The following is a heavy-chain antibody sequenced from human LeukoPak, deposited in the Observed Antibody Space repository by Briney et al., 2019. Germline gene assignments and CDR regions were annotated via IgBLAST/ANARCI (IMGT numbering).Heavy chain of an antibody. J-gene: IGHJ6*03. CDR1: GFTFSDYY. CDR2: ISSSGSTI. D-gene: IGHD2-2*02. Sequence: GGSLRLSCAASGFTFSDYYMSWIRQAPGKGLEWVSYISSSGSTIYYADSVKGRFTISRDNAKNSLYLQMNSLRAEDTAVYYCASMGYCSSTSCYTGYYYYYMDVWGKGTTVTVSS. CDR3: ASMGYCSSTSCYTGYYYYYMDV. V-gene: IGHV3-11*04.